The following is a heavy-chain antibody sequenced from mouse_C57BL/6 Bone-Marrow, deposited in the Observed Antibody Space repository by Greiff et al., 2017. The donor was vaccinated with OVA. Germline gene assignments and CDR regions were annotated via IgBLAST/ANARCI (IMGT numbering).Heavy chain of an antibody. V-gene: IGHV2-2*01. CDR1: GFSLTSYG. CDR2: IWSGGST. D-gene: IGHD1-1*01. Sequence: VQLQQSGPGLVQPSQSLSITCTVSGFSLTSYGVHWVRQSPGKGLEWLGVIWSGGSTDYNAAFISRLSISKDNSKSQVFFKMNSLQADDTAIYYCARNRPLYYYGSSSYWYFDVWGTGTTVTVSS. CDR3: ARNRPLYYYGSSSYWYFDV. J-gene: IGHJ1*03.